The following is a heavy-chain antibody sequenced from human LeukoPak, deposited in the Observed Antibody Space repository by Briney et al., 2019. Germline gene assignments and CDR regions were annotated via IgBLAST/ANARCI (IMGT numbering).Heavy chain of an antibody. J-gene: IGHJ4*02. D-gene: IGHD6-19*01. CDR3: ARDGPYGKQWLVPEDY. Sequence: PGGSLRLSCAASGFTFSSYAMHWVRQAPGKGLEWVAVISYDGSNKYYADSVKGRFTISRDNSKNTLYLQMNSLRAEDTAVYYCARDGPYGKQWLVPEDYWGQGTLVTVSS. CDR1: GFTFSSYA. CDR2: ISYDGSNK. V-gene: IGHV3-30-3*01.